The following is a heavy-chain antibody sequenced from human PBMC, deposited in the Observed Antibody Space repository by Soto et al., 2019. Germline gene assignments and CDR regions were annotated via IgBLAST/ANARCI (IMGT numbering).Heavy chain of an antibody. D-gene: IGHD6-6*01. CDR2: MNPNSGNT. CDR1: GYTFTSYD. Sequence: QVQLVQSGAEVKKPGASVKVSCKASGYTFTSYDINWVRQATGQGLEWMGWMNPNSGNTGYAQKFQGRVTMTRNTSISTAYMELSSLRSEDTAVYYCARDLTPSSSWYYYYYYGMDVCGQGTTVTVSS. CDR3: ARDLTPSSSWYYYYYYGMDV. J-gene: IGHJ6*02. V-gene: IGHV1-8*01.